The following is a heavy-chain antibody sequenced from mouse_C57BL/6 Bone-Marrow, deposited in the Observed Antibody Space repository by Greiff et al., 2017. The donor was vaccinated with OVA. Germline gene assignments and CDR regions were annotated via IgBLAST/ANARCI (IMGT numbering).Heavy chain of an antibody. V-gene: IGHV1-64*01. CDR3: ARFGDYYGSSYDWYFDV. Sequence: QVQLQQPGAELVKPGASVKLSCKASGYTFTSYWMHWVKQRPGQGLEWIGMIHPNSGSTNYNEKFKSKATLTVDKSSSTAYMQLSSLTSEDSAVYFCARFGDYYGSSYDWYFDVWGTGTTVTVSS. CDR2: IHPNSGST. CDR1: GYTFTSYW. J-gene: IGHJ1*03. D-gene: IGHD1-1*01.